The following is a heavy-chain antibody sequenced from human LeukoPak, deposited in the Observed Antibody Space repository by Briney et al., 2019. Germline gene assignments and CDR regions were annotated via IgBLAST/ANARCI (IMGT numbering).Heavy chain of an antibody. CDR2: IYYSGST. Sequence: SETLSLTCTVSGGSISSCGYYWSWIPQHPGKGLEWIGYIYYSGSTYYNPSLKSPVTISVDTSKNQFSMTLRSVTAADTAVYYCARDHNSHIAYCGQGTLVTDSS. V-gene: IGHV4-31*01. D-gene: IGHD2/OR15-2a*01. CDR1: GGSISSCGYY. J-gene: IGHJ4*02. CDR3: ARDHNSHIAY.